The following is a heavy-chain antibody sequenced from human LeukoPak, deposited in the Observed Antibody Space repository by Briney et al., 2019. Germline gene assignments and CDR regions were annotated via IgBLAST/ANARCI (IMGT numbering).Heavy chain of an antibody. V-gene: IGHV3-30*02. CDR1: GFTFSSYG. CDR3: ARDFPGRITIFGVVPWNCHFDY. D-gene: IGHD3-3*01. J-gene: IGHJ4*02. CDR2: IRYDGSNK. Sequence: GGSLRLSCAASGFTFSSYGMHWVRQAPGKGLEWVAFIRYDGSNKYYADSVKGRFTISRDNSKNTLYLQLNSLRAEDTAVYYCARDFPGRITIFGVVPWNCHFDYWGQGTLVTVSS.